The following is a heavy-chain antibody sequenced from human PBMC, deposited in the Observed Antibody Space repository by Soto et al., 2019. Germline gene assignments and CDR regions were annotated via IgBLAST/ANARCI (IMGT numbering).Heavy chain of an antibody. V-gene: IGHV1-8*01. CDR2: MNPYSGNT. J-gene: IGHJ6*03. Sequence: DSVKAFCKASGYTFTSYDINWVRQATGQGFEWMGWMNPYSGNTGYAQKFQGRVTMSRNTSISGAYMELSSLRSEYTAVYYCARGPLIRGVSYYYYMDDWGKGTTVTVSS. CDR1: GYTFTSYD. CDR3: ARGPLIRGVSYYYYMDD. D-gene: IGHD3-10*01.